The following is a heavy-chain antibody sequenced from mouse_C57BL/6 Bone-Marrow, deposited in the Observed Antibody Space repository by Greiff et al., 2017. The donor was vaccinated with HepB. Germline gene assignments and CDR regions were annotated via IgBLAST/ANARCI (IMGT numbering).Heavy chain of an antibody. Sequence: VQGVESGAELVKPGASVKISCKASGYAFSSYWMNWVKQRPGKGLAWIGQIYPGDGDTNYNGKFKGKATLTADKSSSTAYMQLSSLTSEDSAVYFCARRGRTGYAMDYWGQGTSVTVSS. J-gene: IGHJ4*01. CDR3: ARRGRTGYAMDY. CDR1: GYAFSSYW. CDR2: IYPGDGDT. V-gene: IGHV1-80*01.